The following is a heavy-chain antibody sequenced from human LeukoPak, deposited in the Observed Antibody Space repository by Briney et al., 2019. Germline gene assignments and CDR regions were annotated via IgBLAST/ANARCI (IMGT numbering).Heavy chain of an antibody. V-gene: IGHV4-34*01. CDR1: GGSFSGYY. CDR2: INHSGST. CDR3: ARGPLGYCSSTSCYSNWFDP. J-gene: IGHJ5*02. Sequence: SETLSLTCAVYGGSFSGYYWSWIRQPPGKGLEWIGEINHSGSTNYNPSLKSRVTISVDTSKNQFSLKLSSVTAADTAVYYCARGPLGYCSSTSCYSNWFDPWGQGTLVTVSS. D-gene: IGHD2-2*02.